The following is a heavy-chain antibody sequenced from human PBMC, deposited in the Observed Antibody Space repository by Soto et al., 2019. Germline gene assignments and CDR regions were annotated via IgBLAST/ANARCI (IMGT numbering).Heavy chain of an antibody. Sequence: SETLSLTCTVSGGSISSGGYYWSWIRQHPGKGLEWIGYIYYSGSTYYNPSLKSRVTISVDTSKNQFSLKLSSVTAADTAVYYCARDQANPTADAFDIWGQGTMVTVSS. J-gene: IGHJ3*02. CDR1: GGSISSGGYY. V-gene: IGHV4-31*03. CDR2: IYYSGST. D-gene: IGHD4-17*01. CDR3: ARDQANPTADAFDI.